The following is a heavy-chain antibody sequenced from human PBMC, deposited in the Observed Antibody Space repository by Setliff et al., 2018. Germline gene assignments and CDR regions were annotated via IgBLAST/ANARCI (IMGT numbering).Heavy chain of an antibody. CDR3: TRNFLGWLARF. D-gene: IGHD6-19*01. CDR2: IYIGGSA. CDR1: GGSISSYY. J-gene: IGHJ4*02. V-gene: IGHV4-4*07. Sequence: SETLSLTCTVSGGSISSYYWSWIRQPAGKGLEWIGHIYIGGSANYNPSLKSRVTMSIDTSKNQFSLKLKSVTAADTAVYYCTRNFLGWLARFWGRGTLVTVSS.